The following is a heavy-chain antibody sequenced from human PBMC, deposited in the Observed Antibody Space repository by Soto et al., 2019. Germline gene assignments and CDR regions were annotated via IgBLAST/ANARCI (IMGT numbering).Heavy chain of an antibody. V-gene: IGHV4-59*01. Sequence: TSETLSLTCTVSGGSISSYYWSWIRQPPGKGLEWIGYVYYSGSTNYNPSLRSRVTISVDTSKNQFSLKLSSVTAADTAVYYCARADSSSWQDWGQGTLVTVSS. J-gene: IGHJ4*02. D-gene: IGHD6-13*01. CDR3: ARADSSSWQD. CDR1: GGSISSYY. CDR2: VYYSGST.